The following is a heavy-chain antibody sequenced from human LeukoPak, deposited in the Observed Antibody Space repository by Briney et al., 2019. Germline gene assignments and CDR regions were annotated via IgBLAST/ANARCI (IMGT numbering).Heavy chain of an antibody. Sequence: GGSLRLSCAASGFTFSSYSMNWVRQAPGKGLEWVSYISSSSSTIYYADSVKGRFTISRDNAKNTLYLQMNSLRAEDTAVYYCARGRIAVAGKGDYWGQGTLVTVSS. J-gene: IGHJ4*02. CDR3: ARGRIAVAGKGDY. V-gene: IGHV3-48*04. D-gene: IGHD6-19*01. CDR2: ISSSSSTI. CDR1: GFTFSSYS.